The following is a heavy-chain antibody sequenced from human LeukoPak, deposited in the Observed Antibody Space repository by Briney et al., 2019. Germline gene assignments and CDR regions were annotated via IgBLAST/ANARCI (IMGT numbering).Heavy chain of an antibody. D-gene: IGHD6-13*01. J-gene: IGHJ4*02. V-gene: IGHV1-2*02. Sequence: ASVKVSCKASGYTFTSYGISRVRQAPGQGLEWMGWINPNSGGANYAQKFQGRVTMTRDTSISTAYMELSRLRSDDTAVYYCARAYSSRFDYWGQGTLVTVSS. CDR2: INPNSGGA. CDR3: ARAYSSRFDY. CDR1: GYTFTSYG.